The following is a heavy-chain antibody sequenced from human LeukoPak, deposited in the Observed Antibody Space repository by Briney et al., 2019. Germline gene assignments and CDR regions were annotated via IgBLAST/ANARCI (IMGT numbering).Heavy chain of an antibody. V-gene: IGHV1-2*02. CDR2: INPNSGGT. CDR3: ARAAYRDILTGYYDPSYYYYMDV. Sequence: ASVKVSCKASGYTFTGYYMHWVRQAPGQGLEWMGWINPNSGGTNYAQKFQGRVTMTRDTSISTAYMELSRLRSDDTAVYYCARAAYRDILTGYYDPSYYYYMDVWGKGTTVTVSS. J-gene: IGHJ6*03. D-gene: IGHD3-9*01. CDR1: GYTFTGYY.